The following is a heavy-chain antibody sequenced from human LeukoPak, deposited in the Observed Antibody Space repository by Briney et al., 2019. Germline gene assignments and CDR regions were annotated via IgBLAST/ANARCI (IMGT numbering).Heavy chain of an antibody. J-gene: IGHJ4*02. CDR1: GFTFSHDW. D-gene: IGHD2-2*01. Sequence: GGSLRLSCAASGFTFSHDWMSWVRQAPGKGLEWVSTINGNGGTTYYADSVKGRFIFSRDNSKHTLYLQMNSLRAEDTAVYYCAKRFGEGYCSSTSCPAVDYWGQGTLVTVSS. V-gene: IGHV3-23*01. CDR3: AKRFGEGYCSSTSCPAVDY. CDR2: INGNGGTT.